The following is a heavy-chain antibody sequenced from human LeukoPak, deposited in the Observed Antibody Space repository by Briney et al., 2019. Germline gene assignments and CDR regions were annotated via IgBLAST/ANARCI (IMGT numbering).Heavy chain of an antibody. J-gene: IGHJ5*02. Sequence: GGSLRLSCAASGFTFSSYAMSWVRQAPGKGLEWVSGISGSSGSTHNADSAKGRFTISRDNSKNTLYLQMNSLRAEDTAVYYCARGPLKGTILGWFDPWGQGTLVTVSS. CDR3: ARGPLKGTILGWFDP. CDR1: GFTFSSYA. CDR2: ISGSSGST. D-gene: IGHD1-1*01. V-gene: IGHV3-23*01.